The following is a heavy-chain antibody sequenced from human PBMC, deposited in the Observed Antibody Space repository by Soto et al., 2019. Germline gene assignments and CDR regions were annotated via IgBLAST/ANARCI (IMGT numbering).Heavy chain of an antibody. CDR3: TGNWGPPPIVEEPSGMDV. V-gene: IGHV1-8*01. CDR2: MNPNIGNT. Sequence: GASVKVSCKASGYTFTSYDINWVRQATGQGLEWMGWMNPNIGNTGYAQKFQGRVTMTRDTSTSTAYKKLRSLRSEDTAVYNCTGNWGPPPIVEEPSGMDVGGQGTRVTVSS. J-gene: IGHJ6*02. D-gene: IGHD2-2*01. CDR1: GYTFTSYD.